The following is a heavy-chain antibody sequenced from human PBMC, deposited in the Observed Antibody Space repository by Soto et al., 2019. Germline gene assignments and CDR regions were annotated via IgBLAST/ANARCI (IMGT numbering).Heavy chain of an antibody. CDR3: GRRGGGGLFDP. D-gene: IGHD2-15*01. V-gene: IGHV3-11*06. CDR1: GFTFGDSY. J-gene: IGHJ5*02. Sequence: GGSLRLSCAGSGFTFGDSYMSWIRQAPGKGLEWLSYISPGSRYPAYADSVKGRFTISRDNAKRSLYLQMMSLTAEDTAIYYWGRRGGGGLFDPWGQGTMVTVSS. CDR2: ISPGSRYP.